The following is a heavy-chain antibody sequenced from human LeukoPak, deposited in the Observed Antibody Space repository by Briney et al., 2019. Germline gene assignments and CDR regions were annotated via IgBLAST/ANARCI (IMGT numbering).Heavy chain of an antibody. J-gene: IGHJ3*02. Sequence: SETLSLTCTVSGGSISSSSYYWGWIRQPPGKGLEWIGSIYYSGSTYYNPSLKSRVTISVDTSKNQFSLKLSSVTAADTAVYYCASLRGSSSWYKDAFDIWGQGTMVTVSS. CDR2: IYYSGST. CDR3: ASLRGSSSWYKDAFDI. V-gene: IGHV4-39*07. D-gene: IGHD6-13*01. CDR1: GGSISSSSYY.